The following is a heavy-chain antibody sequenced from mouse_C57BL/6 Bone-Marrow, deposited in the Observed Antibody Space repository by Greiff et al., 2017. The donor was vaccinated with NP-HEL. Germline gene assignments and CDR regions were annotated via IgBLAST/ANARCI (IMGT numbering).Heavy chain of an antibody. CDR1: GYTFTSYD. D-gene: IGHD3-3*01. CDR3: ARRDWSYAMDY. V-gene: IGHV1-85*01. Sequence: QVQLKQSGPELVKPGASVKLSCKASGYTFTSYDINWVKQRPGQGLEWIGWIYPRDGSTKYNEKFKGKATLTVDTSSSTAYMELHSLTSEDSAVYFCARRDWSYAMDYWGQGTSVTVSS. J-gene: IGHJ4*01. CDR2: IYPRDGST.